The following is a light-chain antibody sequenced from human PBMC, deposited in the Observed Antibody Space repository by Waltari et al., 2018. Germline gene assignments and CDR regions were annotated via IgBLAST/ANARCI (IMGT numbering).Light chain of an antibody. Sequence: QSVLTPPPSASGTPGPRVTTSCSGSTSTIGRNHAYWYQQFPGTAPKLLVYRNNERPSGVPDRISGSKSGTSASLAISGLRSEDEADYYCATWDGSLTAWVFGGGTKVTVL. CDR2: RNN. J-gene: IGLJ3*02. CDR3: ATWDGSLTAWV. V-gene: IGLV1-47*01. CDR1: TSTIGRNH.